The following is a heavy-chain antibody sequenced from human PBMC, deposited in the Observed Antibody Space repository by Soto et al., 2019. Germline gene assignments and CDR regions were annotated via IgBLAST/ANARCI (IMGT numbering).Heavy chain of an antibody. V-gene: IGHV4-34*01. CDR3: ATLPPRIVVSLLPIPT. J-gene: IGHJ5*02. CDR1: GGSFSGYY. D-gene: IGHD2-21*01. CDR2: IYYSTTT. Sequence: SETLSLTCAVYGGSFSGYYCTWIRQPPGTGLEWIGSIYYSTTTYYNPSLKSRVTISVDTSKIQFSLKLRSVTAADTAVYYCATLPPRIVVSLLPIPTWGQGILVTVSS.